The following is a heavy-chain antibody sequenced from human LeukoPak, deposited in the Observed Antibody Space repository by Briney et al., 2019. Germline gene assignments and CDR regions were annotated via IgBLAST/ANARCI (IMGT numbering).Heavy chain of an antibody. V-gene: IGHV3-11*05. CDR2: ISPGSDHT. CDR3: ARVPPRRTGTTSVYYYGMDV. Sequence: KAGGSLGLSCAASGFTFSTYAMSWVRQAPGKGLEWVSYISPGSDHTNFAESVKGHFTISRDNANNSLYLQMNSLRAEDTAVYYCARVPPRRTGTTSVYYYGMDVWGQGTTVTVSS. J-gene: IGHJ6*02. CDR1: GFTFSTYA. D-gene: IGHD1-1*01.